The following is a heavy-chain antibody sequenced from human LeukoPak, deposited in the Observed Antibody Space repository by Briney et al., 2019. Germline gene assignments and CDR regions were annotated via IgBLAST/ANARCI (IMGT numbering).Heavy chain of an antibody. CDR2: IWYDGSNK. J-gene: IGHJ4*02. V-gene: IGHV3-33*01. CDR1: GFTFSSYG. D-gene: IGHD3-9*01. CDR3: ASDILTGYNETNY. Sequence: GGSLRLSCTASGFTFSSYGMHWVRQAPGKGLEWVAVIWYDGSNKYYTDSVKGRFTISRDNSKNTLYLQMNSLRAEDTAVYYCASDILTGYNETNYWGQGTQVTVSS.